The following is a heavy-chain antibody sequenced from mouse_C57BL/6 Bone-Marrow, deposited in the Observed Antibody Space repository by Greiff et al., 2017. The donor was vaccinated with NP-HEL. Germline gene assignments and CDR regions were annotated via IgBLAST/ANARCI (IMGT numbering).Heavy chain of an antibody. Sequence: QVQLQQPGAELVKPGASVKLSCKASGYTFTSYWMNWVKQRPGQGLEWIGMIHPNSGSTNYNEKFKSKATLTVDKSSSTAYMQLSSLTSEDSAVDYCARTLVLRYLYFDDWGQGTTRTVSS. D-gene: IGHD1-1*01. V-gene: IGHV1-64*01. CDR2: IHPNSGST. CDR1: GYTFTSYW. J-gene: IGHJ2*01. CDR3: ARTLVLRYLYFDD.